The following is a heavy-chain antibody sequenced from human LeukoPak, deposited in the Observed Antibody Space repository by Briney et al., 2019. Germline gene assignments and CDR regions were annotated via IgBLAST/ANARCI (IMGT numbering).Heavy chain of an antibody. V-gene: IGHV4-4*07. J-gene: IGHJ4*02. D-gene: IGHD3-10*01. CDR3: ARERDELPLGDY. CDR1: GGSLSSFH. CDR2: IYINGNT. Sequence: SETLSLTCTVSGGSLSSFHCNWIRQSAGRGLDGIGRIYINGNTNHNPSLKSRVTISLDTSKNQFSLKLTSMTAADTAVYYCARERDELPLGDYGGQGALGTVS.